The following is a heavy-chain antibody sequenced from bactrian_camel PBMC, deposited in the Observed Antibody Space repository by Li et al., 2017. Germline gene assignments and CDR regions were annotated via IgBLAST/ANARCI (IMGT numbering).Heavy chain of an antibody. Sequence: VQLVESGGGSVQPGGSLRLSCAASGFTFSDYTMTWVRQAPGKGLEWVSDINSSGRNTNYADSVKGRFTISHDNAKNTLYLQMNVLKPEDTAMYYCAADSRARPWRCGRLQDYDYDYRGQGTQVTV. CDR1: GFTFSDYT. V-gene: IGHV3S40*01. CDR2: INSSGRNT. CDR3: AADSRARPWRCGRLQDYDYDY. D-gene: IGHD2*01. J-gene: IGHJ4*01.